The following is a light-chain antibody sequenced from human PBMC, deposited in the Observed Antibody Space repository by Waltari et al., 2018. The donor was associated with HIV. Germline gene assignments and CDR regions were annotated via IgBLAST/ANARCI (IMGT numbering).Light chain of an antibody. CDR2: AAS. J-gene: IGLJ2*01. V-gene: IGLV2-14*03. CDR1: SSDIGGYDY. CDR3: TSYTSTSTVAL. Sequence: QSALTQPASVSGYPGQSIPISCTGNSSDIGGYDYVSWYQKYPAKDTKLWIYAASNRPAGVASLFSGSHSGHTAPLTISGLQADDEADYYCTSYTSTSTVALFGGGTKLTVL.